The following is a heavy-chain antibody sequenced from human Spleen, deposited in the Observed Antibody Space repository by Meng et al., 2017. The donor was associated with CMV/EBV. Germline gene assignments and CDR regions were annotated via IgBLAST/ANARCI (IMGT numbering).Heavy chain of an antibody. CDR1: GFTFSSSA. D-gene: IGHD3-10*01. V-gene: IGHV3-23*01. Sequence: GGSLRLFCAAAGFTFSSSAMTWVRQAPGKGLEWVSVISGSGGSTHYADSVKGRFSISRDNSRNTLYLQMNSLGAEDTAIYYCAKVLLATTTGFGAFDIWGQGTRVTVSS. J-gene: IGHJ3*02. CDR3: AKVLLATTTGFGAFDI. CDR2: ISGSGGST.